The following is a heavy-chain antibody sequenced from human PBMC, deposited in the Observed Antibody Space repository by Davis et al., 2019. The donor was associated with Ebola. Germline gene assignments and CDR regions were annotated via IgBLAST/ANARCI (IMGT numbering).Heavy chain of an antibody. V-gene: IGHV3-15*01. J-gene: IGHJ4*02. CDR2: IKSKTDSGTT. Sequence: GGSLRLSCAASGVTFSSYAMHWVRQAPGKGLEWVGRIKSKTDSGTTDYAAPVKGRFTISRDDSKNTLYLQMNSLRAEDTAVYYCARGGYCSGGNCYGYFDYWGQGTLVTVSS. D-gene: IGHD2-15*01. CDR1: GVTFSSYA. CDR3: ARGGYCSGGNCYGYFDY.